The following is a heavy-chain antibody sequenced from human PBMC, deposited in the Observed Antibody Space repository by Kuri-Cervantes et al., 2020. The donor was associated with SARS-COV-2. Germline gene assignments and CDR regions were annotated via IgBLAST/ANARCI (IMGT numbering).Heavy chain of an antibody. CDR3: ARVAYYDILTTRGADY. J-gene: IGHJ4*02. CDR1: GYSISSGYY. D-gene: IGHD3-9*01. CDR2: IYHNGST. Sequence: GSLRLSCAVSGYSISSGYYWGWIRQPPGKGLEWIGSIYHNGSTYYNPSLKSRVTISVDTSKNQFSLNLSSVTAADTAVYYCARVAYYDILTTRGADYWGQGTLVTVSS. V-gene: IGHV4-38-2*01.